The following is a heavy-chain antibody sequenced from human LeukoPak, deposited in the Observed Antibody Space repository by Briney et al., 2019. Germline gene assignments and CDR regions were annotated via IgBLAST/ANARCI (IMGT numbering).Heavy chain of an antibody. J-gene: IGHJ1*01. D-gene: IGHD2-15*01. CDR2: FDPEDGET. Sequence: ASVKVSCKVSGYTLTELSMHWVRQAPGKGLGWMGGFDPEDGETIYAQKFQGRVTMTEDASTDTAYMELSSLRSEDTAVYYCARGRYCSADSCYGDFQHWGQGTLVTVSS. V-gene: IGHV1-24*01. CDR1: GYTLTELS. CDR3: ARGRYCSADSCYGDFQH.